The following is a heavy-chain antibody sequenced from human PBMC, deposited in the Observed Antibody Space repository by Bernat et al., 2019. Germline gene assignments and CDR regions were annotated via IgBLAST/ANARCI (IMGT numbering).Heavy chain of an antibody. Sequence: QVQLQESGPGLVKPSETLSLTCTVSGGSISSYYWSWIRQPPGKGLEWIGYIYYSGSTNYNPSLKSRVTISVDTSKNQFSLKLSSVTAADTAVYYCARLRNKTGLAARSAFDIWGQGTMVTVSS. J-gene: IGHJ3*02. CDR2: IYYSGST. D-gene: IGHD6-6*01. CDR1: GGSISSYY. CDR3: ARLRNKTGLAARSAFDI. V-gene: IGHV4-59*08.